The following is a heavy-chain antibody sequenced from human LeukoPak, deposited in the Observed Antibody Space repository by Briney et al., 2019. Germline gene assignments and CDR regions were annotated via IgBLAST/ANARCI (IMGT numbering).Heavy chain of an antibody. Sequence: GGSVRLSCAASGFTFSSYAMHWVRQAPGKGLEWVAVISYDGSNKYYADSVKGRFTISRDNSKNTLYLQMNSLRAEDTAVYYCARERATSFDYWGQGTLVTVSS. CDR1: GFTFSSYA. CDR2: ISYDGSNK. J-gene: IGHJ4*02. D-gene: IGHD5-12*01. CDR3: ARERATSFDY. V-gene: IGHV3-30*04.